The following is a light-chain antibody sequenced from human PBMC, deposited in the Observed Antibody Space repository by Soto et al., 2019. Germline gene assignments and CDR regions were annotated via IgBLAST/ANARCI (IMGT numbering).Light chain of an antibody. CDR3: SSYAGSNIYVV. J-gene: IGLJ2*01. V-gene: IGLV2-8*01. CDR2: EVS. CDR1: SSDVGGYNY. Sequence: QSVLTQPSSASGSPGQSVTISCTGTSSDVGGYNYVSWYQQHPGKAPKLMIYEVSKRPSGVPDRFSGSKSGNTASLTVSGLQAEDEADYYCSSYAGSNIYVVFGGGTKLTVL.